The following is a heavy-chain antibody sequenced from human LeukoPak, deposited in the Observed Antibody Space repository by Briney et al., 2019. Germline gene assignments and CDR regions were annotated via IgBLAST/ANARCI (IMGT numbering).Heavy chain of an antibody. CDR3: ARDNRKGNFDY. V-gene: IGHV4-31*03. CDR2: IYYSGST. Sequence: SQTLSLTYTVSGGSISSGGYYWSWIRQHPGKGLEWIGYIYYSGSTYYNPSLKSRVTISVDTSKNQFSLKLSSVTAADTAVYYCARDNRKGNFDYWGQGTLVTVSS. J-gene: IGHJ4*02. CDR1: GGSISSGGYY.